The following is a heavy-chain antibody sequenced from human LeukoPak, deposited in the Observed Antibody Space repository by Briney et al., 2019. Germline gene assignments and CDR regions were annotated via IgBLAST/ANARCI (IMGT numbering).Heavy chain of an antibody. CDR3: ARAIAAAGTVYYYYYYMDV. J-gene: IGHJ6*03. V-gene: IGHV1-8*01. Sequence: ASVKVSCKASGYTFTSYDINWVRQATGQGLEWMGWMNPNSGNTGYAQKFQGRVTMTRNTSISTAYMELSSLRSEDTAVYYCARAIAAAGTVYYYYYYMDVWGKGTTVTISS. CDR2: MNPNSGNT. D-gene: IGHD6-13*01. CDR1: GYTFTSYD.